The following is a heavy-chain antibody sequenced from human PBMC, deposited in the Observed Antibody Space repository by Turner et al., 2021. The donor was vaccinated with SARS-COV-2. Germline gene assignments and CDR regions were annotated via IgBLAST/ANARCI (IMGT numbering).Heavy chain of an antibody. CDR2: ISYDGSNK. J-gene: IGHJ6*02. CDR3: AKVSPNRGLRPYYYYYGMDV. Sequence: QVRLVESGGGVVQPGRSLTLSCAASGFTFSSYGMHWVRQAPGKGLEWVAVISYDGSNKYYADSVKGRFTISRDNSKNTLYLQMNSLRAEDTAVYYCAKVSPNRGLRPYYYYYGMDVWGQGTTVTVSS. CDR1: GFTFSSYG. V-gene: IGHV3-30*18. D-gene: IGHD5-12*01.